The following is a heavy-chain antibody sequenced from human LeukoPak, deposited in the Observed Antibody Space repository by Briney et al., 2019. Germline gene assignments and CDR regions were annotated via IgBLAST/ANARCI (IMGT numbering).Heavy chain of an antibody. CDR2: INHSGST. CDR1: GFTFSSYA. Sequence: KAGGSLRLSCGASGFTFSSYAMSWIRQPPGKGLEWIGEINHSGSTNYNPSLKSRVTISVDTSKNQFSLKRSSVTAADTAVYYCARGGPRSSYGFYYYYYMDVWGKGTTVTVSS. D-gene: IGHD5-18*01. V-gene: IGHV4-34*01. CDR3: ARGGPRSSYGFYYYYYMDV. J-gene: IGHJ6*03.